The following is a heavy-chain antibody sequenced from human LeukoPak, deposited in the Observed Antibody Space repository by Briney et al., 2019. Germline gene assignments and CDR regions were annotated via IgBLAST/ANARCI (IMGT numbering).Heavy chain of an antibody. CDR2: IYSGGST. D-gene: IGHD1-26*01. CDR1: GFTVSSNY. CDR3: ARTPVGVGATEYGMDV. Sequence: PGGSLRLSCAASGFTVSSNYMSWVRQAPGKGLEWVSVIYSGGSTYYADSVKGQFTISRHNSKNTLYLQMNSLRAEDTAVYYCARTPVGVGATEYGMDVWGQGTTVTVSS. V-gene: IGHV3-53*04. J-gene: IGHJ6*02.